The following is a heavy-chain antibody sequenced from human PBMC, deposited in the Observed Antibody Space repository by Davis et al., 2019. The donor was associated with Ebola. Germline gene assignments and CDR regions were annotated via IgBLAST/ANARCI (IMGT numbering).Heavy chain of an antibody. Sequence: GESLKISCAASGFTFSNAWMSWVRQAPGKGLEWVGRIKSKTDGGTTDYAAPMKGRFTISRDDSKNTLYLQMNSLKTEDTAVYYCTTAPNVLLWFRELFWGQGTLVTVSS. CDR3: TTAPNVLLWFRELF. J-gene: IGHJ4*02. V-gene: IGHV3-15*01. D-gene: IGHD3-10*01. CDR2: IKSKTDGGTT. CDR1: GFTFSNAW.